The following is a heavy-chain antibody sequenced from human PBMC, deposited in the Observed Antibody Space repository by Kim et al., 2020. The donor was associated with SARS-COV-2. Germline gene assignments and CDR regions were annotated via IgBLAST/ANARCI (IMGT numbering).Heavy chain of an antibody. D-gene: IGHD3-16*01. J-gene: IGHJ4*02. V-gene: IGHV1-18*01. CDR3: AKNEEPYHVSTIEY. CDR2: VSVYNGNA. Sequence: ASVKVSCKASGYNFDNYGISWVRQAPGQGLEWMGWVSVYNGNANYAQKYKGRVTMTTDASTTTSYMELRSLRSDDTAVYYCAKNEEPYHVSTIEYWGQGT. CDR1: GYNFDNYG.